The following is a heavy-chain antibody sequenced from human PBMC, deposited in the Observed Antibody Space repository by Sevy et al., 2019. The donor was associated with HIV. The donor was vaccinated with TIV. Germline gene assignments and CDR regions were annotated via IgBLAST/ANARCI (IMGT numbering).Heavy chain of an antibody. Sequence: SETLSLTCTVSGGSISSGSYYWSWIRQPAGKGLEWIGRIYTSGSTNYNPSLKSRVTMSVDTSKNQFSLKLSSVTAADTAVYYGAREAYMTDVLLWFGELSGDAFDIWGQGTMVTVSS. V-gene: IGHV4-61*02. CDR1: GGSISSGSYY. CDR3: AREAYMTDVLLWFGELSGDAFDI. J-gene: IGHJ3*02. D-gene: IGHD3-10*01. CDR2: IYTSGST.